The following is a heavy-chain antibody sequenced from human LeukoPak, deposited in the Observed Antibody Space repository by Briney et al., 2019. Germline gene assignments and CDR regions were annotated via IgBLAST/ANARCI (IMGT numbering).Heavy chain of an antibody. J-gene: IGHJ3*02. CDR1: GFTFSSYA. D-gene: IGHD3-22*01. V-gene: IGHV3-23*01. Sequence: GGSLRLSCAASGFTFSSYAMSWVRQAPGKGLEWVSAISGSGGSTYYADSVKGRFTISRDSSKNTLYLQMNSLRAEDTAVYYCAKVPRDTYYYDSSGPNDAFDIWGQGTMVTVSS. CDR2: ISGSGGST. CDR3: AKVPRDTYYYDSSGPNDAFDI.